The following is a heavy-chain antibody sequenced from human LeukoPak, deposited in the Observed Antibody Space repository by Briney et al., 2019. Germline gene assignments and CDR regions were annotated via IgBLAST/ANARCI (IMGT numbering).Heavy chain of an antibody. J-gene: IGHJ4*02. CDR2: MKGDGSHI. V-gene: IGHV3-7*03. CDR3: ARRAGDYSHPYDY. Sequence: GGSLRLSCVASGFIFGNFWMSWVRQAPGRGLQWVASMKGDGSHIYYVDSVKGRFTISRDNARNSLYLEMNSLRAEDTAVYYCARRAGDYSHPYDYWGQGTLVTVSS. D-gene: IGHD3-22*01. CDR1: GFIFGNFW.